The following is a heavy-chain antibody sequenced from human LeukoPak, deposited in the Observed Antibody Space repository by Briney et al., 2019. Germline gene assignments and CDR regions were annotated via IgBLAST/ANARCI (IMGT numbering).Heavy chain of an antibody. CDR3: ARYYYGSGSHYYYYYMDV. CDR1: VYTFTSYD. Sequence: ASVKVSCKASVYTFTSYDMNWVRQATGQGFEWMGCMKPNSDNTGYAQKFQGRVTMTRNTSISTAYMELSSLRSEDTAVYYCARYYYGSGSHYYYYYMDVWGKGTTVTISS. D-gene: IGHD3-10*01. J-gene: IGHJ6*03. CDR2: MKPNSDNT. V-gene: IGHV1-8*01.